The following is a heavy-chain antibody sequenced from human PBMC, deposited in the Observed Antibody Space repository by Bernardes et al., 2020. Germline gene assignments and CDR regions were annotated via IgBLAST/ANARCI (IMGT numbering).Heavy chain of an antibody. V-gene: IGHV3-23*01. CDR2: ISGSGGST. J-gene: IGHJ4*02. CDR1: GFTFSNYA. D-gene: IGHD2-15*01. CDR3: AKRGRDCSGGACSHIDY. Sequence: GGSLRLSCAASGFTFSNYAMSWVRQAPGKGLEWVSAISGSGGSTYYADSVKGRFTIFRDNSKNTLYLQMDSRRAADTAVYYCAKRGRDCSGGACSHIDYWGQGTLVTVSS.